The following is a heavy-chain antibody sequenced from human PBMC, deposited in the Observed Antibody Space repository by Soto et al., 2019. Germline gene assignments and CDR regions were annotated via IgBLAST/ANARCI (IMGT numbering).Heavy chain of an antibody. V-gene: IGHV3-9*01. CDR1: GFTFDDYA. CDR3: AKDIDRVTELLWFGESSTLVSYGMDV. CDR2: ISWNSGSI. D-gene: IGHD3-10*01. Sequence: GGSLRLSCAASGFTFDDYAMHWVRQAPGKGLEWVSGISWNSGSIGYADSVKGRFTISRDNAKNSLYLQMNSLRAEDTALYYCAKDIDRVTELLWFGESSTLVSYGMDVWGQGTTVTVSS. J-gene: IGHJ6*02.